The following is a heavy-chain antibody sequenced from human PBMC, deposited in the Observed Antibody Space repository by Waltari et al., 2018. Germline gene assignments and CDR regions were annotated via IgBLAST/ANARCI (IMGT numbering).Heavy chain of an antibody. V-gene: IGHV4-34*01. J-gene: IGHJ5*02. D-gene: IGHD6-13*01. CDR3: ARGRQQLVLGNWFDP. CDR1: GGSFSGYY. Sequence: QVQLQQWGAGLLKPSETLSLTCAVYGGSFSGYYWSWIRKPPGKGLEWIGEINHSGSTNYNPSLKSRVTISVDTSKNQFSLKLSSVTAADTAVYYCARGRQQLVLGNWFDPWGQGTLVTVSS. CDR2: INHSGST.